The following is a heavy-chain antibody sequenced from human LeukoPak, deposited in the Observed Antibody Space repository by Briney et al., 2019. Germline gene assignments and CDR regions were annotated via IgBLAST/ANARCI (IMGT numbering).Heavy chain of an antibody. CDR1: GYTFSSYS. CDR3: VRLRRNSDTSGFYYYYDF. V-gene: IGHV3-21*01. D-gene: IGHD3-22*01. J-gene: IGHJ4*02. Sequence: GGSLRLSCVASGYTFSSYSINWVRQAPGKGLEWVSSISVRSNYIYYADSVRGRFSVSRDDARDSLYLQMNSLRAEDTAVYYCVRLRRNSDTSGFYYYYDFWGQGTLVTVSS. CDR2: ISVRSNYI.